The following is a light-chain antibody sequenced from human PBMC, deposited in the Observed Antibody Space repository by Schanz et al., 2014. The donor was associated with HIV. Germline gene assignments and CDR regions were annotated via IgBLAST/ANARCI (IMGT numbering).Light chain of an antibody. CDR1: SSDVGSYNL. V-gene: IGLV2-14*02. Sequence: QSALTQPASVSGSPGQSITISCTGTSSDVGSYNLVSWYQQHPGKAPKLMIYDVNKRTSGVPARFSGYKSGNTASLTISGLQAEDEADYYCCSYTTTSTYVFGAGTKLTVL. CDR3: CSYTTTSTYV. J-gene: IGLJ1*01. CDR2: DVN.